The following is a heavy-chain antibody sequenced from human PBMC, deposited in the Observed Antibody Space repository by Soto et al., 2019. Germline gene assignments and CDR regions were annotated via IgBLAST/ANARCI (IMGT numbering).Heavy chain of an antibody. J-gene: IGHJ5*02. D-gene: IGHD3-22*01. CDR2: IIPIFGTA. V-gene: IGHV1-69*12. CDR3: ARDRGPSSGYYPYWFDP. Sequence: QVQLVQSGAEVKKPGSSVKVSCKASGGTFSSYAITWVRQAPGQGLEWMGGIIPIFGTANYAQKFQARVTITADESKSTAYMELSSRRSEDTAVYYCARDRGPSSGYYPYWFDPWGQGTLVTVSS. CDR1: GGTFSSYA.